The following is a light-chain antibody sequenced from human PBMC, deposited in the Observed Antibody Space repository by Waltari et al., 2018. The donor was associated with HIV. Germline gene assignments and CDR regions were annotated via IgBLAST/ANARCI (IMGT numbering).Light chain of an antibody. CDR3: QQYGSSSFT. V-gene: IGKV3-20*01. CDR2: GAS. CDR1: QSVSSNS. J-gene: IGKJ3*01. Sequence: EIVLTQSPGTLFLSLGETAILPCRASQSVSSNSLAWYQQKPGQAPRLLIYGASSRATGIPDRFSGSGSGKDFTLTISGLEPEDFAMYYCQQYGSSSFTFGPGTKVDRK.